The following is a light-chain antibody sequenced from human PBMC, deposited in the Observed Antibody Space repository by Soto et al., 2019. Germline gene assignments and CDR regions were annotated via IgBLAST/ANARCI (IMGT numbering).Light chain of an antibody. V-gene: IGLV2-14*01. CDR1: SSDVGTYSY. CDR2: EVN. Sequence: QSALTQPASVSGSPGQSITISCTGTSSDVGTYSYVSWYQQHPGKVPKLMIYEVNNRPSGVSNRFSGSKSGNTASLTISGLQPEDEADYYCTSYTGTTTPVIFGGGTQLTVL. CDR3: TSYTGTTTPVI. J-gene: IGLJ2*01.